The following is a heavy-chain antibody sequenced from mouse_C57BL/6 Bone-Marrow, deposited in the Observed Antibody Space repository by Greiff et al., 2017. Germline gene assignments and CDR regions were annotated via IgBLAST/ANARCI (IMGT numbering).Heavy chain of an antibody. Sequence: VQLVESGAELVKPGASVKMSCKASGYTFTSYWITWVKQRPGQGLEWIGDIYPGSGSTNYNEKFKSKATLTVDTSSSTAYMQLSSLTSEDSAVYYCASHYYGGSYYFDYWGKGTTLTVSS. CDR3: ASHYYGGSYYFDY. CDR2: IYPGSGST. V-gene: IGHV1-55*01. J-gene: IGHJ2*01. CDR1: GYTFTSYW. D-gene: IGHD1-1*01.